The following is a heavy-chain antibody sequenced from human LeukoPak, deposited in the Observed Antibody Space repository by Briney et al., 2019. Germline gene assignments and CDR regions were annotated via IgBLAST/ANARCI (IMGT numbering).Heavy chain of an antibody. J-gene: IGHJ6*02. CDR1: GYTSINHD. CDR3: ARGPPSLYSSSWYMRSQYYYYGMDV. V-gene: IGHV1-8*02. Sequence: GASVKVSCKGYGYTSINHDIDWVRQATGQGLEWMGWMNPNSGNTGYAQKFQGRVTMTRNTSISTAYMELSSLRSEDTAVYYCARGPPSLYSSSWYMRSQYYYYGMDVWGQGTTVTVSS. CDR2: MNPNSGNT. D-gene: IGHD6-13*01.